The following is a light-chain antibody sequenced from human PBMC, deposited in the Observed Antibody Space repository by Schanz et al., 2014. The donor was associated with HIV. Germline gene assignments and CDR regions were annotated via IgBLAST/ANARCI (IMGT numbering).Light chain of an antibody. J-gene: IGLJ2*01. CDR2: DSV. V-gene: IGLV1-40*01. CDR1: TSNIGAGYV. CDR3: QSYDSRLSEV. Sequence: QPVLTQPPSVAGAPGQRVTISCTGSTSNIGAGYVVHWYQQLPGTAPKLLIYDSVHRPSGVPDRFSGSKSGTSASLVITGLQFEDEGDYYCQSYDSRLSEVFGAGTKLTVL.